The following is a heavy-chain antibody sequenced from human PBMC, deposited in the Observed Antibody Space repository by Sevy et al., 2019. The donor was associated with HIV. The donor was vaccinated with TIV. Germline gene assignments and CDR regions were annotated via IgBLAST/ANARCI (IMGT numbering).Heavy chain of an antibody. CDR1: GFTLSSYG. CDR3: AKENGIAARLSTYYFDY. J-gene: IGHJ4*02. Sequence: GGSLRLSCAASGFTLSSYGMHWVRQAPGKGLEWVAVISYDGSNKYYADSVKGRFTISRDNSKNTLYLQMNSLRAEDTAVYYCAKENGIAARLSTYYFDYWGQGTLVTVSS. CDR2: ISYDGSNK. D-gene: IGHD6-6*01. V-gene: IGHV3-30*18.